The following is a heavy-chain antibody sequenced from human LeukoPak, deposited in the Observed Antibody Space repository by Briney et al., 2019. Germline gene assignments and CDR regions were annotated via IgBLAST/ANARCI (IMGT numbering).Heavy chain of an antibody. CDR3: ARGGFLVQNHFDP. J-gene: IGHJ5*02. CDR1: GGSISSGSYY. V-gene: IGHV4-61*02. D-gene: IGHD3-3*01. CDR2: IHRSGST. Sequence: PSETLSLTCTVSGGSISSGSYYGRWIRQPAGKGLEWIGRIHRSGSTAYNPSVQSRVTISVDTSKNQFSPKLNSVTAADTAVYYCARGGFLVQNHFDPWGQGTLVTVSS.